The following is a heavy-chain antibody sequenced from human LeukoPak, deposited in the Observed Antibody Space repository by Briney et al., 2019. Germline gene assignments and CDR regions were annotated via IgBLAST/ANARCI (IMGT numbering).Heavy chain of an antibody. CDR2: ISAYNGNT. CDR1: GYTFTSYG. Sequence: ASVKVSCKASGYTFTSYGISWVRQAPGQGLEWMGRISAYNGNTHYAQKLQGRFTMTTDTSTSTAYMELRSLRSDDTAVYYCARAIAVAGRTMDFQRWGQGTLVTVSS. D-gene: IGHD6-19*01. V-gene: IGHV1-18*01. CDR3: ARAIAVAGRTMDFQR. J-gene: IGHJ1*01.